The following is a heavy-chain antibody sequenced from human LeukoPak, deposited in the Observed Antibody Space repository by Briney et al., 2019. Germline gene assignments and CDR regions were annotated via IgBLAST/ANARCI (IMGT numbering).Heavy chain of an antibody. CDR1: GYTFTGYY. J-gene: IGHJ4*02. D-gene: IGHD3-22*01. CDR2: INPNSGGT. CDR3: ARLFGGDIITADYYFDY. V-gene: IGHV1-2*02. Sequence: ASVKVSCKASGYTFTGYYMHWVRQAPGQGLEWMGWINPNSGGTNYAQKFQGRVTMTRDTSISTAYMELSRLRSDDTAVYYCARLFGGDIITADYYFDYWGQGTLVTVSS.